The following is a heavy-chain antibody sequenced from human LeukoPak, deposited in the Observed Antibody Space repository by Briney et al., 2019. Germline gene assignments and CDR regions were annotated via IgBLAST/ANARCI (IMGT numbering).Heavy chain of an antibody. CDR3: AGDYYGSGSMGVFDY. Sequence: SETLSLTCTVSGGSISSSSYYWGWIRQSPGKGLEWIGSIYYSGGTYYNPSLKSRVTISVDTSKNQFSLKLSSVTAADTAVYYCAGDYYGSGSMGVFDYWGQGTLVTVSS. CDR1: GGSISSSSYY. CDR2: IYYSGGT. J-gene: IGHJ4*02. V-gene: IGHV4-39*07. D-gene: IGHD3-10*01.